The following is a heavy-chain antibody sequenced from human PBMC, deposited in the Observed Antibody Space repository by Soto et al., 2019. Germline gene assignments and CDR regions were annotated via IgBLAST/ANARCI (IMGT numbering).Heavy chain of an antibody. D-gene: IGHD2-8*01. Sequence: QVHIVQSGAEVKEPGASVNISCKTSGYTFVSYAIHWVRQAPVQGLEWMGWVNPSNGNTRYSQKFQGRVSITRDTSASTAYMELSSLKSADTAVYYCARRVSAFDMWGQGTKVTVSS. V-gene: IGHV1-3*01. J-gene: IGHJ3*02. CDR3: ARRVSAFDM. CDR1: GYTFVSYA. CDR2: VNPSNGNT.